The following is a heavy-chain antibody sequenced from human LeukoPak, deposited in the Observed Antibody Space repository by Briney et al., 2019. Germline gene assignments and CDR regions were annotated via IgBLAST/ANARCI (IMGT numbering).Heavy chain of an antibody. D-gene: IGHD3-16*02. V-gene: IGHV3-74*01. CDR2: INSDGSST. Sequence: GGSRGLSCAASGFTFSIYWMHWVGQAPGKGLGGVSRINSDGSSTSYADSVKGRFTISRDNAKNTLYLQMNSLRAEDTAVYYCAREGDYVWGSYREPLDYWGQGTLVTVSS. CDR1: GFTFSIYW. CDR3: AREGDYVWGSYREPLDY. J-gene: IGHJ4*02.